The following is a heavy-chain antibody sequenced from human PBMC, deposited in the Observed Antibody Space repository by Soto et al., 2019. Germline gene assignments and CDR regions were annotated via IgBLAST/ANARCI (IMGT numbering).Heavy chain of an antibody. CDR2: TYSGGRT. V-gene: IGHV3-53*01. CDR1: GFTVSSNY. CDR3: ARPGPFTTVTNLYY. Sequence: HPGGSLRLSCAASGFTVSSNYMYWVRQAPGKGLEWVSVTYSGGRTYYADSVKGRFTISRDNSKNTLYLQMNSLRAEDTAVYYCARPGPFTTVTNLYYWGQGTLVTVSS. D-gene: IGHD4-17*01. J-gene: IGHJ4*02.